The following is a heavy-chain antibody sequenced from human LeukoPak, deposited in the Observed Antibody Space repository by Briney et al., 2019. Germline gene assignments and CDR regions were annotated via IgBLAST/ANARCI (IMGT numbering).Heavy chain of an antibody. V-gene: IGHV4-39*07. CDR2: IYYSGST. CDR3: ARVVRADWFDP. Sequence: PSETLSLTCTVSGGSISSSSYYWGWIRQPPGKGLEWIGSIYYSGSTYYNPSLKSRVTISVDTSKNQFSLKLSSVTAADTAVYYCARVVRADWFDPWGQGTLVTVSS. J-gene: IGHJ5*02. CDR1: GGSISSSSYY. D-gene: IGHD3-10*01.